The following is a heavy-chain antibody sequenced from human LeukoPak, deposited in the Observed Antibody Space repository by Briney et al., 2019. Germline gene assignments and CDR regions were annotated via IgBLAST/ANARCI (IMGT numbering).Heavy chain of an antibody. CDR2: INGGGNTT. D-gene: IGHD6-19*01. J-gene: IGHJ6*03. CDR1: GFAFSSFA. V-gene: IGHV3-23*01. CDR3: TKELHVAVAVADYYYFYMDV. Sequence: GGSLRLSCAASGFAFSSFAMGWVRQPPGKGLEWLSTINGGGNTTFYADSVKGRFTISRDNSKNTLYLHMDGLRPDDTAIYYCTKELHVAVAVADYYYFYMDVWGRGTAVSVSS.